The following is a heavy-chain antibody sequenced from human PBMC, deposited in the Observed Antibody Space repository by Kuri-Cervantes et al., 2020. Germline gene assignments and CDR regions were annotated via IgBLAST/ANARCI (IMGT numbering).Heavy chain of an antibody. CDR2: ISGSGGTT. Sequence: GGSLRLSCGISGFTFSNYAMSWVRQAPGKGLEWVSGISGSGGTTYYADSVKGRFTISRDNTKNTLYLQMNSLRAEDTAVYYCAKIPNIVVVPAAIKLFFDYWGQGTLVTVSS. CDR3: AKIPNIVVVPAAIKLFFDY. J-gene: IGHJ4*02. V-gene: IGHV3-23*01. CDR1: GFTFSNYA. D-gene: IGHD2-2*01.